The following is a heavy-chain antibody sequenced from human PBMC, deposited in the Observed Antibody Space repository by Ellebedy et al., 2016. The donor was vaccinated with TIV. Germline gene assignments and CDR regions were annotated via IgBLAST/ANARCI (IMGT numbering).Heavy chain of an antibody. CDR3: TKDSGWEHED. J-gene: IGHJ4*02. CDR1: GFAFSANG. Sequence: PGGSLRLSCAASGFAFSANGMSRVAKAPGKGLEWVSGIDGSENTDYGDSVKGRFTISRDISKNTLYLQMNSLRAEDTALYYCTKDSGWEHEDWGQGTPVTISS. CDR2: IDGSENT. D-gene: IGHD3-10*01. V-gene: IGHV3-23*01.